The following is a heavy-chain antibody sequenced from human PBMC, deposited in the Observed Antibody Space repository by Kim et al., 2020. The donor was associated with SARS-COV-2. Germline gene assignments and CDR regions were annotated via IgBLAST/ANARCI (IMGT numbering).Heavy chain of an antibody. V-gene: IGHV1-18*01. CDR3: AREGRYCTNGVCYGYYYYGMDV. CDR1: GYTFTSYG. J-gene: IGHJ6*02. Sequence: ASVKVSCKASGYTFTSYGISWVRQAPGQGLEWMGWISAYNGNTNYAQKLQGRVTMTTDTSTSTAYMELRSLRSDDTAVYYCAREGRYCTNGVCYGYYYYGMDVWGQGTTVTVSS. CDR2: ISAYNGNT. D-gene: IGHD2-8*01.